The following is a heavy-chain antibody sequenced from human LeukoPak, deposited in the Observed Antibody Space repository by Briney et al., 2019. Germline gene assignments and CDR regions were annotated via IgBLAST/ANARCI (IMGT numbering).Heavy chain of an antibody. CDR3: ARMISSGSMAIVY. J-gene: IGHJ4*02. CDR1: GGSISSYY. CDR2: IYYSGST. Sequence: SETLSFTCTVSGGSISSYYWSWIRQPPGEGLEWIGYIYYSGSTNYNPSLKSRVIISVDMSKNQFSLKLSSVTAADTAVYYCARMISSGSMAIVYWGQGTLVTVSS. D-gene: IGHD6-19*01. V-gene: IGHV4-59*01.